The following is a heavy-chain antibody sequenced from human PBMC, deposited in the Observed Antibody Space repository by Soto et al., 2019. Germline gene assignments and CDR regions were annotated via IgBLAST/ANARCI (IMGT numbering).Heavy chain of an antibody. V-gene: IGHV1-18*04. J-gene: IGHJ5*02. D-gene: IGHD1-1*01. CDR3: ARTPGGYNWNAARQGWFDP. CDR1: GYTFTSYG. Sequence: AAVKVSCKASGYTFTSYGISWVGQAPGQGREWMGWISAYNGNTNYAQKLQGRVTMTADTSTSTAYMELRSLRSHDTAVYYCARTPGGYNWNAARQGWFDPWGQGTLVTVSS. CDR2: ISAYNGNT.